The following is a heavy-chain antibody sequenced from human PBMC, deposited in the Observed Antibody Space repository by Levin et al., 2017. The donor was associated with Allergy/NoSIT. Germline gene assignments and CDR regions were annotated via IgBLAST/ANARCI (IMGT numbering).Heavy chain of an antibody. V-gene: IGHV5-51*01. Sequence: GESLKISCKGSGYSFTSYWIGWVRQMPGKGLEWMGIIYPGDSDTRYSPSFQGQVTISADKSISTAYLQWSSLKASDTAMYYCAGPPHGGIAAAGTWSHFHWGQGTLVTVSS. J-gene: IGHJ4*02. D-gene: IGHD6-13*01. CDR1: GYSFTSYW. CDR3: AGPPHGGIAAAGTWSHFH. CDR2: IYPGDSDT.